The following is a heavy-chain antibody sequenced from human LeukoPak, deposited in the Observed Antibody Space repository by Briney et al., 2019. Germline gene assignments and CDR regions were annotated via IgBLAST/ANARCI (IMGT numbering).Heavy chain of an antibody. D-gene: IGHD2-2*01. CDR1: GFTFSSYE. Sequence: KPGGSLRLSCAASGFTFSSYEMNWVRQAPGKRLEWVSSISSTGNYIYHADSVKGRFTISRDNAKNSLYLQMNSLRVEDTAVYYCARDPLAYCSSTSCYYYYMDVWGKGTTVTVSS. CDR3: ARDPLAYCSSTSCYYYYMDV. V-gene: IGHV3-21*01. J-gene: IGHJ6*03. CDR2: ISSTGNYI.